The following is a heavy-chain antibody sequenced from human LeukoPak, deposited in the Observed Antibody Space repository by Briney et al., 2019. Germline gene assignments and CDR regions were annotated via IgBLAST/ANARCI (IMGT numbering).Heavy chain of an antibody. D-gene: IGHD5-12*01. Sequence: SETLSLTCTVSGGSISSYYWSWIRQPPGKRLEWIGHIYYSGSTNYNPSLKSRVTISVDTSKNQFSLKLSSVTAADTAVYYCARGYSGYDSFDYWGQGTLVTVSS. V-gene: IGHV4-59*01. CDR2: IYYSGST. CDR3: ARGYSGYDSFDY. J-gene: IGHJ4*02. CDR1: GGSISSYY.